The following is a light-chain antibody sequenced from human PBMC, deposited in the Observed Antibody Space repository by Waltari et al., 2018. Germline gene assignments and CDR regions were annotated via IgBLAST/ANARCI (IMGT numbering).Light chain of an antibody. Sequence: EIVLTQSPGTLPLSPGARGPPSCRASQSVSRFLAWYQQKPGQAPRRLIYGASTRATGIPDRCSGSGSGTDFSLTISRLEPEDFAVYYCQKYDRLPATFGQGTKVEIK. CDR2: GAS. V-gene: IGKV3-20*01. J-gene: IGKJ1*01. CDR3: QKYDRLPAT. CDR1: QSVSRF.